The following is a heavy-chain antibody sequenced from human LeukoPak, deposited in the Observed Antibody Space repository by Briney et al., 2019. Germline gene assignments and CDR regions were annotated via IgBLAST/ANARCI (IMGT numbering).Heavy chain of an antibody. CDR1: GFTFSTFA. CDR2: IFPSGGEI. Sequence: AGGSLRLSCAAAGFTFSTFAMSWVGQHPGKGLEWVSSIFPSGGEIHYADSVRGRFTISRDNSKSTLSLQMNSLRAEDTAIYYCATYRQVLLPFESWGQGTLVTVSS. D-gene: IGHD2-8*02. J-gene: IGHJ4*02. CDR3: ATYRQVLLPFES. V-gene: IGHV3-23*01.